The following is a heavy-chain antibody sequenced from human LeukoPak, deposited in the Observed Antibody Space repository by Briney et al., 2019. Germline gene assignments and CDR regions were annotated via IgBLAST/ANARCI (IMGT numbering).Heavy chain of an antibody. CDR2: ISRSSSYI. D-gene: IGHD3-22*01. J-gene: IGHJ3*02. V-gene: IGHV3-21*01. CDR1: GFTFSSYI. Sequence: GGSLILSCAASGFTFSSYIMHWVRQAPGKGLDWVSSISRSSSYIYYADSVKGRFTISRDNAKNSLYLQMNSLRAEDTAVYYCASSYDSTGYFDAFDIWGHGTMVTVSS. CDR3: ASSYDSTGYFDAFDI.